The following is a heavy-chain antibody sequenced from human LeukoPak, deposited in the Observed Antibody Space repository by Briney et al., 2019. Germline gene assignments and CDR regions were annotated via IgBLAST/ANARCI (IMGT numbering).Heavy chain of an antibody. J-gene: IGHJ5*02. V-gene: IGHV4-59*01. CDR2: IYYSGST. Sequence: SETLSLTCTVSGDSITSYYWSWIRQPPGKGLEWIGYIYYSGSTNYNPSLKSRVTISVDTSKNQFSLKLSSVTAADTAVYYCARELYGHYYGSGSYNWFDPWGQGTLVTVSS. D-gene: IGHD3-10*01. CDR3: ARELYGHYYGSGSYNWFDP. CDR1: GDSITSYY.